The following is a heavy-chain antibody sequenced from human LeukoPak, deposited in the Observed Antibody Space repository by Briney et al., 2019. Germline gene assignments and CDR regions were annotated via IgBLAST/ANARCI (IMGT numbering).Heavy chain of an antibody. CDR2: INSDGSST. D-gene: IGHD3-10*02. J-gene: IGHJ6*04. CDR1: GFTFSTYW. Sequence: PGGSLRLSCAASGFTFSTYWMHWVRQAPGKGLVWVSRINSDGSSTSYADSVKGRFTISRDNAKNSLYLQMNDLRSDDTSVYYCAELGITMIGGVWGKGTTVTISS. V-gene: IGHV3-74*01. CDR3: AELGITMIGGV.